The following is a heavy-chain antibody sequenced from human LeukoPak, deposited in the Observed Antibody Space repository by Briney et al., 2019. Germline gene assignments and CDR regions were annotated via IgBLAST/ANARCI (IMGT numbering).Heavy chain of an antibody. CDR2: ISWNSGSI. CDR3: TRNPVGRDAFDI. V-gene: IGHV3-9*01. J-gene: IGHJ3*02. Sequence: GGSLRLSCAASGFTFDDYAMHWVRQAPGKGLEWVSGISWNSGSIGYADSVKGRFTISRDSAKNTLYLQMNSLRVEDTAVYFCTRNPVGRDAFDIWGQGTMVTVSS. CDR1: GFTFDDYA. D-gene: IGHD1-26*01.